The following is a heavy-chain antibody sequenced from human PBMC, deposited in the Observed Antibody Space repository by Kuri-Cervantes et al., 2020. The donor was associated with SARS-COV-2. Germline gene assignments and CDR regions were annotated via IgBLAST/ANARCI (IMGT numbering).Heavy chain of an antibody. J-gene: IGHJ5*02. Sequence: LSLTCAASGFTFSNAWMSWVRQAPGKGLEWVGRIKSKTDGGTTDYAAPVKGGFTISRDDSKNTLYLQMNSLKTEDTAVYYCCGSYTNWFDPWGQGTLVTVSS. CDR3: CGSYTNWFDP. D-gene: IGHD1-26*01. V-gene: IGHV3-15*01. CDR2: IKSKTDGGTT. CDR1: GFTFSNAW.